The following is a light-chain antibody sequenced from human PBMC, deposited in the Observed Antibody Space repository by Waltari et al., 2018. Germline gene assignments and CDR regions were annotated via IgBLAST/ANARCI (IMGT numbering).Light chain of an antibody. CDR3: QKYEALPAT. Sequence: EIVLTQSPGTLSLSPGERATLSCRASQSVGRDLAWYQQKPGQAPRLLIYGASTRATGIPDRFSGSGSGTDFSLIISRLEPEDFAVYFCQKYEALPATFGQGTKVEIK. V-gene: IGKV3-20*01. CDR1: QSVGRD. J-gene: IGKJ1*01. CDR2: GAS.